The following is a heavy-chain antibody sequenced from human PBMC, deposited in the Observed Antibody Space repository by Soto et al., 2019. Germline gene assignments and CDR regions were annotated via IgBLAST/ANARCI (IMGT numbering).Heavy chain of an antibody. V-gene: IGHV4-34*01. CDR1: GGSFSGYY. CDR3: ARARAAYYDFWSGYKVKPLPTYFDY. CDR2: INHSGST. Sequence: SETLSLTCAVYGGSFSGYYWSWIRQPPGKGLEWIGEINHSGSTNYNPSLKSRVTISVDTSKNQFSLKLSSVTAADTAVYYCARARAAYYDFWSGYKVKPLPTYFDYWGQGTLVTVSS. J-gene: IGHJ4*02. D-gene: IGHD3-3*01.